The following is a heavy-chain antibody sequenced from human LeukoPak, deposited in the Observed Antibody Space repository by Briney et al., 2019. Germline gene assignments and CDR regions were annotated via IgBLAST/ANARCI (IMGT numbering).Heavy chain of an antibody. V-gene: IGHV3-11*04. Sequence: GGSLRLSCAASGFTFSDYYMSWIRQAPGKGLEWVSYISSSGSTIYYADSVKGRLTISRDNAKNSLYLQMNSLRAEDTAVYYCARMYGSIFGVAIKTYYYYYMDVWGKGTTVTVSS. CDR2: ISSSGSTI. CDR1: GFTFSDYY. J-gene: IGHJ6*03. D-gene: IGHD3-3*01. CDR3: ARMYGSIFGVAIKTYYYYYMDV.